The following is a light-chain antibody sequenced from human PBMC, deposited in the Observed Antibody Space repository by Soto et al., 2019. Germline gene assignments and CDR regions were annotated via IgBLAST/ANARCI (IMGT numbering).Light chain of an antibody. J-gene: IGLJ2*01. CDR2: EVS. V-gene: IGLV2-14*01. CDR3: CSYTSSTSAV. CDR1: SSDVGRYNY. Sequence: QSALTQPASVSGSPGQSITISCTGTSSDVGRYNYVSWFQQHPGKAPKLMIFEVSTRPSGVSNRFSGSKSGNTASLTISGRQIEDEADYYCCSYTSSTSAVFGGGTQLTVL.